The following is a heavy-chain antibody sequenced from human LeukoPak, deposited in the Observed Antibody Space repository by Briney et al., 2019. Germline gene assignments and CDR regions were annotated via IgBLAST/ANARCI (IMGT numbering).Heavy chain of an antibody. D-gene: IGHD4-17*01. CDR2: IYYSGST. CDR1: GGSISSYF. CDR3: AREKTVTTMVADYYYGMDV. Sequence: SETLSLTCTVTGGSISSYFWSWIRQPPGKGLHCIGYIYYSGSTNYNPSLKSRVTISVDTSKNQFSLKLSSVTAADTAVYYCAREKTVTTMVADYYYGMDVWGQGTTVTVSS. J-gene: IGHJ6*02. V-gene: IGHV4-59*01.